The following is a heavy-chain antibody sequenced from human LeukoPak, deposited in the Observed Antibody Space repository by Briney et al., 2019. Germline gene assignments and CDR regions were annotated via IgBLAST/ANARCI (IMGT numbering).Heavy chain of an antibody. V-gene: IGHV3-9*01. D-gene: IGHD6-19*01. CDR3: ATIYSSGWYSYASDFDY. CDR2: ISWNSGSI. J-gene: IGHJ4*02. CDR1: GFTFDDYA. Sequence: GGSLRLSCAASGFTFDDYAMHWVRQAPGKGLEWVSGISWNSGSIGYADSVKGRFTISRDNAKNSLYLQMNSLRAEDTAVYYCATIYSSGWYSYASDFDYWGQGTLVTVSS.